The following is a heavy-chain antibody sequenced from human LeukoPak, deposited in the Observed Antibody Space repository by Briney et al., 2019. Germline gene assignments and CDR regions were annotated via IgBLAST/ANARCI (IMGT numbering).Heavy chain of an antibody. CDR1: GFTFSSYS. CDR3: ARDSGYAFDM. V-gene: IGHV3-48*01. D-gene: IGHD1-26*01. CDR2: IGISSSTI. J-gene: IGHJ3*02. Sequence: PGGSLRLTCAASGFTFSSYSMNWVRQAPGKGREWVSYIGISSSTIDYADSVKGRFTISRDNAKNSLYLQMNSLRAEDTAVYYCARDSGYAFDMWGEGTMVTVSS.